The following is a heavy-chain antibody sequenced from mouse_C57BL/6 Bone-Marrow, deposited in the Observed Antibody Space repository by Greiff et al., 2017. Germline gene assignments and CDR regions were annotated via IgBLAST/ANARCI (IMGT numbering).Heavy chain of an antibody. CDR1: GYTFTSYW. CDR3: AREGYGNYLVSY. Sequence: VQLQQPGTELVKPGASVKLSCKASGYTFTSYWMHWVKQRPGQGLEWLGNINPSNGGNNYNEKFKSKATLTVDKSSSTAYMQLSSLTSEDSAVYYCAREGYGNYLVSYWGQGTLVTVSA. J-gene: IGHJ3*01. V-gene: IGHV1-53*01. CDR2: INPSNGGN. D-gene: IGHD2-10*02.